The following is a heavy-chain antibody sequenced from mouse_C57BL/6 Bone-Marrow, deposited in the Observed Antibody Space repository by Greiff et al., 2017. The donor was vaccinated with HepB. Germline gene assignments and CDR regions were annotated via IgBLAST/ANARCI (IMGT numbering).Heavy chain of an antibody. J-gene: IGHJ2*01. CDR2: IRNKANGYTT. Sequence: EVQRVESGGGLVQPGGSLSLSCAASGFTFTDYYMSWVRQPPGKALEWLGFIRNKANGYTTEYSASVKGRFTISRDNSQSILYLQMNALRAEDSATYYCARNWVCFDYWGQGTTLTVSS. CDR3: ARNWVCFDY. CDR1: GFTFTDYY. D-gene: IGHD4-1*01. V-gene: IGHV7-3*01.